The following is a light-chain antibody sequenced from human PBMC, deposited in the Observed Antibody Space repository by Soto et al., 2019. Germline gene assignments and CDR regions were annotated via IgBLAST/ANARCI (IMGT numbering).Light chain of an antibody. J-gene: IGLJ2*01. V-gene: IGLV3-1*01. CDR2: QDR. CDR1: KLGDKY. CDR3: QAWDSSTAHVV. Sequence: YELTQPPSVSVSPGQTASITCSGDKLGDKYASWYQQKPGQSPVVVIYQDRKRPSGIPERFSGSNSGNTATLTISGTQAVDEADYYCQAWDSSTAHVVFGGGTKLTVL.